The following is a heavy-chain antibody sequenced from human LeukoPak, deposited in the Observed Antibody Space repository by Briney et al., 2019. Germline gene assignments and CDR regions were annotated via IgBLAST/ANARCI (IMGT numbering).Heavy chain of an antibody. CDR1: GFTFDDYA. Sequence: PGRSLRLSCAASGFTFDDYAMHWVRQAPGKGLEWVSGISWNSGNIGYADSVKGRFTISRDNAKNTLYLQMNSLRAEDTAMYFCASFTVPTIEGGTTRGRDDYWGQGTLVTVSS. V-gene: IGHV3-9*01. D-gene: IGHD4-11*01. CDR2: ISWNSGNI. CDR3: ASFTVPTIEGGTTRGRDDY. J-gene: IGHJ4*02.